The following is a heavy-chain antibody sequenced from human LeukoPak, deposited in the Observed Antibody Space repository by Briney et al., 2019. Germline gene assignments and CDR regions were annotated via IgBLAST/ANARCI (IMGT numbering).Heavy chain of an antibody. J-gene: IGHJ3*02. V-gene: IGHV1-8*01. Sequence: ASVKVSCKASGYTFTSYDIKWLRQATGQGLEWMGWMNPNSGNTGYAQKFQGRVTMTRNTSISTAYMELSSLRSEDTAVYYCASYSSGYFAFDIRGQGTMVTVSS. CDR3: ASYSSGYFAFDI. D-gene: IGHD3-22*01. CDR1: GYTFTSYD. CDR2: MNPNSGNT.